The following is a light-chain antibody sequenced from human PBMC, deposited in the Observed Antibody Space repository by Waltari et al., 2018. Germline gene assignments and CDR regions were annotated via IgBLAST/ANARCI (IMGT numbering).Light chain of an antibody. CDR3: SSYAGSSKGV. Sequence: QSALTQPASVSGSPGQSITISCTGTSSDVGNYKRVSWYQQHPGKAPKPMPYAVSKRPSGVSDRSSGSKSGDMASLTISGLQPEDEAEYFCSSYAGSSKGVFGGGTKVTVL. CDR1: SSDVGNYKR. CDR2: AVS. J-gene: IGLJ2*01. V-gene: IGLV2-23*02.